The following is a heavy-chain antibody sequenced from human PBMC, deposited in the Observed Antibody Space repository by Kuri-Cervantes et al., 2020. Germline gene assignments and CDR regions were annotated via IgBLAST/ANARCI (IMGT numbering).Heavy chain of an antibody. CDR1: GFTFSSYA. D-gene: IGHD3-3*01. J-gene: IGHJ3*02. V-gene: IGHV3-13*01. CDR3: ARSIVSTIFGVVISGHAFDI. Sequence: GGSLRLSCAASGFTFSSYAMSWVRQAPGKGLEWVSAIGTAGDTYYPGSVKGRFTISRENAKNSLYLQMNSLRAGDTAVYYCARSIVSTIFGVVISGHAFDIWGQGTLVTVSS. CDR2: IGTAGDT.